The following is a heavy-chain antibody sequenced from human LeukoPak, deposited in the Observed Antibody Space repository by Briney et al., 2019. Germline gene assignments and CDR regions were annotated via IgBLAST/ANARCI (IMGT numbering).Heavy chain of an antibody. D-gene: IGHD2/OR15-2a*01. CDR3: AKNRGATAGTFDY. V-gene: IGHV3-11*01. J-gene: IGHJ4*02. Sequence: GGSLRLSCAASGFTFSVYYMSWIRQAPGKGLEWVSYISSSGNTIYYADSVKGRFTISRDNARNSLHLQMNSLRADDTAVYYCAKNRGATAGTFDYRGPGTLVTVSS. CDR1: GFTFSVYY. CDR2: ISSSGNTI.